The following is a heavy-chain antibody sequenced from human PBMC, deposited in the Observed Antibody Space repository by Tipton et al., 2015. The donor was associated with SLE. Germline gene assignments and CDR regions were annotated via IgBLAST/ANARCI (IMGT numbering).Heavy chain of an antibody. V-gene: IGHV3-23*01. CDR3: ARDRHPGLGNTHMDV. CDR2: VTGGGGHST. CDR1: GFTFSSNA. D-gene: IGHD2-15*01. Sequence: SLRLSCAASGFTFSSNAMSWVRQAPGKGLEWISGVTGGGGHSTFYADSVKGRFTISRDNSKNTLYLQVNSLRAEDTAVYYCARDRHPGLGNTHMDVWGKGTTVTVSS. J-gene: IGHJ6*03.